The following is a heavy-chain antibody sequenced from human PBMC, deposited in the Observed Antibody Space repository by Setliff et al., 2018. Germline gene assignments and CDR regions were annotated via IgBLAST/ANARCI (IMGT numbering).Heavy chain of an antibody. CDR2: ISGSGGST. V-gene: IGHV3-23*01. J-gene: IGHJ4*02. D-gene: IGHD6-19*01. CDR3: AKDSLSGWSAVDY. Sequence: PGGSLRLSCAASGFTFTSYAMRWVRQAPGKGLEWVSSISGSGGSTYYADSVKGRFTISRDDSKNTLYLQMNSLRPEDTAVYYCAKDSLSGWSAVDYWGQGTLVTVSS. CDR1: GFTFTSYA.